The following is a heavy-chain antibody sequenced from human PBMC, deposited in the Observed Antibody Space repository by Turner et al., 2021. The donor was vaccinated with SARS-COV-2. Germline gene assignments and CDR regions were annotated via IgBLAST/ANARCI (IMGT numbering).Heavy chain of an antibody. CDR2: ISRSSSFI. CDR1: GFTCSAYN. CDR3: ARDLGGYDDFWNVYYTSGFDY. V-gene: IGHV3-21*01. J-gene: IGHJ4*02. D-gene: IGHD3-3*01. Sequence: EVRLEESGGGLGIPGGLLRLPSAASGFTCSAYNMNWVRQAPGKGLEWVSSISRSSSFIYYAESVKGRFTITRDNAENSLYMQMNSLRAEDTAVYYCARDLGGYDDFWNVYYTSGFDYWGQGTLVTVSS.